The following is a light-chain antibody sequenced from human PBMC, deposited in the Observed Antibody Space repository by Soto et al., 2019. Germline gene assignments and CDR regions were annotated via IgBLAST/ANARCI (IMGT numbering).Light chain of an antibody. J-gene: IGLJ1*01. V-gene: IGLV1-44*01. CDR3: SSYAGSNNNCV. Sequence: QSVLTQPPSASGTPGQRVTISCSGSSSNIGSNTVNWYQQLPGTAPKLLIYSNNQRPSGVPDRFSGSKSGTSASLAVSGLQAEDDADYYCSSYAGSNNNCVFGTGTKVTVL. CDR1: SSNIGSNT. CDR2: SNN.